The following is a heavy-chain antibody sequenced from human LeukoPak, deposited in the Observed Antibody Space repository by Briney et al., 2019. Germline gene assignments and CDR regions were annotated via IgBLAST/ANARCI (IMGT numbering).Heavy chain of an antibody. CDR2: IKQDGSER. J-gene: IGHJ4*02. CDR1: GFSFSSSS. Sequence: PGGSLRRSCVASGFSFSSSSMSWVRQAPGKGLEWVANIKQDGSERYYVDSVKGRFTISRDNGKNSLYLQMNSLRVEDTAVYYCARRGGSYYDYWGQGTLVTVSS. V-gene: IGHV3-7*01. CDR3: ARRGGSYYDY. D-gene: IGHD1-26*01.